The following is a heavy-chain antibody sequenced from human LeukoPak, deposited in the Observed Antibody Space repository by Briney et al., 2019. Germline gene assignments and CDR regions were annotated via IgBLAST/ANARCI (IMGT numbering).Heavy chain of an antibody. CDR1: GFTFSSYG. D-gene: IGHD1-14*01. J-gene: IGHJ4*02. V-gene: IGHV3-33*06. CDR2: IWYDGRNK. CDR3: ANSPDRVGMKYFDY. Sequence: GGSLRLSCAASGFTFSSYGMHWVRQAPGKGLEWVAVIWYDGRNKYYADSVKGRFTISRDNSKNTLYLQMNSLRAEDTAVYYCANSPDRVGMKYFDYWGQGTLVTVSS.